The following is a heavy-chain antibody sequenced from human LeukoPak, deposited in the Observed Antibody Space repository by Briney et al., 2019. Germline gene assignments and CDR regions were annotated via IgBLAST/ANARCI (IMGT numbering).Heavy chain of an antibody. V-gene: IGHV4-30-2*01. CDR2: IYHSGST. CDR3: ARRFLTIDNWFDP. Sequence: PSETLSLTCTVSGGSISSGGYSWSWIRQPPGKGLEWIGYIYHSGSTYYNPSLKSRVTISVDRSKNQFSLKLSSVTAADTALYYCARRFLTIDNWFDPWGQGTLVTVSS. CDR1: GGSISSGGYS. D-gene: IGHD3-3*01. J-gene: IGHJ5*02.